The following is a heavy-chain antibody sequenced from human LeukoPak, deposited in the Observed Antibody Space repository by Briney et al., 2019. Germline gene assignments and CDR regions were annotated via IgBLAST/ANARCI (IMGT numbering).Heavy chain of an antibody. CDR3: ARGRSNPITGTQNWYFDL. D-gene: IGHD1-20*01. CDR2: INHSGST. J-gene: IGHJ2*01. V-gene: IGHV4-34*01. Sequence: SETLSLTCADHGGSFSGYYWSWIRQPPGKGLEWIGEINHSGSTNYNPSLKSRVTISVDTSKNQFSLKLSSVTAADTAVYYCARGRSNPITGTQNWYFDLWGRGTLVTVSS. CDR1: GGSFSGYY.